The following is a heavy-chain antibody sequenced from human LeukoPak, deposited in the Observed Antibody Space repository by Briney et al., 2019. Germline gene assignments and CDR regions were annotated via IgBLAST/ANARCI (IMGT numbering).Heavy chain of an antibody. CDR2: ISARGGNI. Sequence: GGSLRLSCAASGFTFSNYAMTWVRQAPGKGLEWVSTISARGGNIYYADSVKGRFTMSRDNSKDTLYLEMSSLRAEDTAVYHCAKHRDFGDNTFEPWGQGTLVTVSS. J-gene: IGHJ5*02. D-gene: IGHD4-17*01. CDR1: GFTFSNYA. CDR3: AKHRDFGDNTFEP. V-gene: IGHV3-23*01.